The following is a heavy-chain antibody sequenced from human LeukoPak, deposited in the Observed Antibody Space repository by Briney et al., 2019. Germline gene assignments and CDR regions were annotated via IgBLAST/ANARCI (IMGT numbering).Heavy chain of an antibody. J-gene: IGHJ4*02. D-gene: IGHD3-22*01. Sequence: GGSLRLSCAASGFTFTSDAMNWVRQAPGKGLEWVSAISGSGGTTYYADSVRGRFTISRDNSKNPLSLQMNSLRAEDTALYYCAKAGNGGGYHLFDYWGQGTLVTVSA. CDR1: GFTFTSDA. CDR3: AKAGNGGGYHLFDY. V-gene: IGHV3-23*01. CDR2: ISGSGGTT.